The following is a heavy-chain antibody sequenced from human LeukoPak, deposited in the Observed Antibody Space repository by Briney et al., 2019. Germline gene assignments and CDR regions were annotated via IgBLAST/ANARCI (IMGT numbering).Heavy chain of an antibody. CDR1: GYTFTDYY. J-gene: IGHJ5*02. CDR2: IDPNSGGT. D-gene: IGHD3-3*01. V-gene: IGHV1-2*06. CDR3: ARDPITIFGVVIVSNWFDP. Sequence: WASVTVSCTASGYTFTDYYMHWVRQAPGQGLEWMGRIDPNSGGTYYAQKFQGRVTMTRDTSISTAYMELSRLRSDDTAVYYCARDPITIFGVVIVSNWFDPWGQGTLVTVSS.